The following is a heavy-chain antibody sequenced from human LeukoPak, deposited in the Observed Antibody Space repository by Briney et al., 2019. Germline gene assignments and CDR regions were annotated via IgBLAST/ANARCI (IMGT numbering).Heavy chain of an antibody. CDR3: ARTAGTWDFDY. CDR2: IYSGGST. D-gene: IGHD6-19*01. Sequence: GGSLRLSCAASGFTVSSNYMSWVRQAPGKGLEWVSVIYSGGSTYYADSVKGRFTISRDNSKNTLYLQMNSLRAEDTAVYYCARTAGTWDFDYWGQGTLVTVSS. CDR1: GFTVSSNY. J-gene: IGHJ4*02. V-gene: IGHV3-53*01.